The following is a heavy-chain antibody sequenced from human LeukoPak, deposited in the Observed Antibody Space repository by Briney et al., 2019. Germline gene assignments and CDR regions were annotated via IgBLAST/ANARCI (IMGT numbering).Heavy chain of an antibody. CDR2: IYYSGST. D-gene: IGHD6-6*01. CDR3: ARGTGSSFNY. V-gene: IGHV4-31*03. CDR1: GGSISSGGYY. J-gene: IGHJ4*02. Sequence: SETLSLTCTVSGGSISSGGYYWSWIRQHPGKGLEWIGYIYYSGSTYYNPSLKSRVTISVDTSKNQFSLKLSSVTAADTAVYYCARGTGSSFNYWGQGTLVNVSS.